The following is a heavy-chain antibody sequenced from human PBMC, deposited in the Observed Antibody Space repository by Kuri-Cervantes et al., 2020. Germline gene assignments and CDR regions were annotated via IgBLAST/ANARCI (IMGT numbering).Heavy chain of an antibody. CDR2: IYHSGST. V-gene: IGHV4-38-2*02. D-gene: IGHD4-17*01. Sequence: SETLSLTCTVSGYSISSGYYWGWIRQPPGKGLEWIGSIYHSGSTYYNPSLKSRVTISVDTSKNQFSLKLSSVTAADTAVYYCARKGNYGDYFYAFDIWGQGTMVTVSS. J-gene: IGHJ3*02. CDR3: ARKGNYGDYFYAFDI. CDR1: GYSISSGYY.